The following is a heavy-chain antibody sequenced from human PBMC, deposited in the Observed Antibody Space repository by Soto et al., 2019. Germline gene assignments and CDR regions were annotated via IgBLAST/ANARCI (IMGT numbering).Heavy chain of an antibody. D-gene: IGHD2-15*01. V-gene: IGHV2-5*02. Sequence: QITLKESGPTRVKPTQTLALTCNFSGFSLSTSRVGVGWIRQPPGKAMECLGIIYWDEDRRYSPSLKNRLTITKDTSKNELVLIMTNMDPDDTGTYYCARRRLGGGSGWDVGVFDYWGQGFLVTVSS. CDR3: ARRRLGGGSGWDVGVFDY. CDR2: IYWDEDR. J-gene: IGHJ4*02. CDR1: GFSLSTSRVG.